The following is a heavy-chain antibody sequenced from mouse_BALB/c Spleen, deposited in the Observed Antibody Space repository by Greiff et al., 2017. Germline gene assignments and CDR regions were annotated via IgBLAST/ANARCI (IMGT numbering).Heavy chain of an antibody. CDR1: GFSLTSYG. Sequence: VQLKESGPGLVAPSQSLSITCTVSGFSLTSYGVHWVRQPPGKGLEWLGVIWAGGSTNYNSALMSRLSISKDNSKSQVFLKMNSLQTDDTAMYYCARGFPTVVKPSFAYWGQGTLVTVSA. D-gene: IGHD1-1*01. CDR3: ARGFPTVVKPSFAY. V-gene: IGHV2-9*02. CDR2: IWAGGST. J-gene: IGHJ3*01.